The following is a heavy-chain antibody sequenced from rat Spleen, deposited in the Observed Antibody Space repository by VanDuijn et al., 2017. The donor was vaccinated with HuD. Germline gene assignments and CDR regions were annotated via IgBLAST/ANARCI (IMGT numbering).Heavy chain of an antibody. Sequence: QVQLKESGPGLVQPSQTLSLTCTVSGFSLSNYGVFWVRQPPGRGLEWMGVIWNPGGTRYNSALKSRLSISKDTSKSQVFLKMNSLQTEDTATYYCARDWHYDGYSGWFAYWGQGTLVTVSS. J-gene: IGHJ3*01. CDR1: GFSLSNYG. CDR3: ARDWHYDGYSGWFAY. V-gene: IGHV2-41*01. D-gene: IGHD1-12*03. CDR2: IWNPGGT.